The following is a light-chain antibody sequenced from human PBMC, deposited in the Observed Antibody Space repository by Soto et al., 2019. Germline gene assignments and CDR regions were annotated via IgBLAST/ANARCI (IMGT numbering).Light chain of an antibody. CDR2: KAS. CDR1: QSISSW. CDR3: QHFHSFSPT. J-gene: IGKJ1*01. V-gene: IGKV1-5*03. Sequence: DIQMTQSPSTLSASVGDRVTITCRASQSISSWLAWYQQKPGKAPKLLIYKASSLESGVPSRFSGSGSGTEFTLPLSSLQPDDFATYHCQHFHSFSPTFGQGTKVEIK.